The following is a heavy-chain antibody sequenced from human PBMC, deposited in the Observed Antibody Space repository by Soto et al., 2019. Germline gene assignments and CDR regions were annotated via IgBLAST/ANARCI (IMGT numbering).Heavy chain of an antibody. CDR1: GFTFSNYA. V-gene: IGHV3-23*01. CDR2: ITASGGST. J-gene: IGHJ4*02. CDR3: AKGSSRYYDSFDY. Sequence: EVQLLESGGGLVQPGGSLRLSCAASGFTFSNYAMYWVRQTPGKGLEWVSAITASGGSTYYADSVKGRFTISRDNSKNTMSLQMNSQRAEDRALYYCAKGSSRYYDSFDYWGQGTLVTVSS. D-gene: IGHD3-22*01.